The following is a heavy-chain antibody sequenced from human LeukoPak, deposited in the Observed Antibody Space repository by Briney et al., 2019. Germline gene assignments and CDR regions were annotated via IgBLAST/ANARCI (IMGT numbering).Heavy chain of an antibody. V-gene: IGHV4-34*01. J-gene: IGHJ4*02. Sequence: KPSETLSLTCAVYGGSFSGYYWSWIRQPPGKGLEWIGEIDHSGSTNYNPSLKSRVTISVDTSKDQFSLKLSSVTAADTAVYYCARATYYDFWSAVTDYWGQGTLVTVSS. CDR1: GGSFSGYY. CDR2: IDHSGST. CDR3: ARATYYDFWSAVTDY. D-gene: IGHD3-3*01.